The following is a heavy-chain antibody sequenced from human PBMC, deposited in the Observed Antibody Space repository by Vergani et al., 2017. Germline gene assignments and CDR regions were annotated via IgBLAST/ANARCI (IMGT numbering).Heavy chain of an antibody. CDR2: ISGSGGST. V-gene: IGHV3-23*01. CDR1: GFTFSSYA. J-gene: IGHJ3*02. CDR3: ARVGRYSTPAPPIPYAFDI. D-gene: IGHD3-9*01. Sequence: EVQLLESGGGLVQPGGSLRLSCAASGFTFSSYAMSWVRQAPGKGLEWVSAISGSGGSTYYADSVKGRFTISRDNSKNTLYLQMNSLRAEDTAVYYCARVGRYSTPAPPIPYAFDIWGQGTMVTVSS.